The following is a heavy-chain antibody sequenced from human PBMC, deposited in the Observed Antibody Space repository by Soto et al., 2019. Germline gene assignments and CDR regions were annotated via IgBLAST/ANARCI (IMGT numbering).Heavy chain of an antibody. Sequence: PGGSLRLSCAASGFTFSSYAMSWVRQAPGKGLEWVSAISGSGGSTYYADSVKGRFTISRDNSKNTLYLQMNSLRAEDTAVYYCARVGVENWNVYYYYGMDVWGQGTTVTVSS. D-gene: IGHD1-1*01. CDR2: ISGSGGST. J-gene: IGHJ6*02. V-gene: IGHV3-23*01. CDR3: ARVGVENWNVYYYYGMDV. CDR1: GFTFSSYA.